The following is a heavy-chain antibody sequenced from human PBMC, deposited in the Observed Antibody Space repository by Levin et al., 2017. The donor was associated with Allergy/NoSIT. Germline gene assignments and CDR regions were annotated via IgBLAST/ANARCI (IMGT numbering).Heavy chain of an antibody. J-gene: IGHJ4*02. D-gene: IGHD6-13*01. CDR1: GFTFSSYG. Sequence: GGSLRLSCAASGFTFSSYGMHWVRQAPGKGLEWVAVISYDGSNKYYADSVKGRFTISRDNSKNTLYLQMNSLRAEDTAVYYCAKVRPVYSSSWYHFDYWGQGTLVTVSS. V-gene: IGHV3-30*18. CDR2: ISYDGSNK. CDR3: AKVRPVYSSSWYHFDY.